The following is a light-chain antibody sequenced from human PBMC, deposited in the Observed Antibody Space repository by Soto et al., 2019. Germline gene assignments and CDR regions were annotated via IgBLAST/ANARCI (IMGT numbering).Light chain of an antibody. Sequence: EIVLTQSPATLSLSPGERATLSCSASQSVSSYLAWYQQRPGQAPRLLIYDASNRATGIPARFSGSGSGTHCTLTISSLEPEDYAVYYCRQRSNGPPMHSFGQGTKLEIK. J-gene: IGKJ2*01. CDR3: RQRSNGPPMHS. V-gene: IGKV3-11*01. CDR1: QSVSSY. CDR2: DAS.